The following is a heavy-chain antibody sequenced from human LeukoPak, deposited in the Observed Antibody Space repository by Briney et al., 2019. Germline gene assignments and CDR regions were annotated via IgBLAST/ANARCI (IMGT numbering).Heavy chain of an antibody. CDR3: ARDRQQWPLDAFDV. Sequence: GGSLRLSCAASGFTCSNFFMNWVRRAPGKGLEWVSYISSSGTIYYADSVQGRFTISRDSAKNSLYLQMNSLRAEDTAVYHCARDRQQWPLDAFDVWGQGTLVTVSS. J-gene: IGHJ3*01. CDR1: GFTCSNFF. D-gene: IGHD1-1*01. V-gene: IGHV3-69-1*01. CDR2: ISSSGTI.